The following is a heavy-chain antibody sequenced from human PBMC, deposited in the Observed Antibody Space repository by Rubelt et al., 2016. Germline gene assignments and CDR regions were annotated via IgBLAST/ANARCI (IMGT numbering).Heavy chain of an antibody. V-gene: IGHV4-39*01. Sequence: QLQLQESGPGLVKPSETLSLTCTVSGGSISITSYYWGWIRQPPGKGLEWIGSIYYSGRTYYNPSLKSRVTMSVDPSTNQLSLKVSCGTAADTAVYYCARTVAGFFRRFDPWGQGTLVTVSS. CDR1: GGSISITSYY. CDR3: ARTVAGFFRRFDP. D-gene: IGHD6-19*01. J-gene: IGHJ5*02. CDR2: IYYSGRT.